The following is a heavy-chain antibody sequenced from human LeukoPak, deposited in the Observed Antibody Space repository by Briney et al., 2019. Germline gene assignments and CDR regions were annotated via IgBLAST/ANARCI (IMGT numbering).Heavy chain of an antibody. Sequence: ASVKVSCKASGYTFTGYYAHWVRQAPGQGLEWMGWINPNNSGTNYAQKFQGRVTMTRDTSISTAYMELSRLRCDDTAVYYCAFQPSDGGWFDPWGQGTLVTVSS. D-gene: IGHD3-10*01. J-gene: IGHJ5*02. CDR2: INPNNSGT. V-gene: IGHV1-2*02. CDR1: GYTFTGYY. CDR3: AFQPSDGGWFDP.